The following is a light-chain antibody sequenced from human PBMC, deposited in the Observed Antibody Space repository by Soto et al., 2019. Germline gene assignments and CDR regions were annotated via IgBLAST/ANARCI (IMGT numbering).Light chain of an antibody. Sequence: EIGLTQSPGTLSLSPGERATLSCRASQSVSSSYLALYQQKPGQAPRLLIYGASSRATGIPDRFSGSGSGTDFTLTISRLETEDFAVYYCQQYGSSPLTFGQGTQVEIK. J-gene: IGKJ1*01. CDR3: QQYGSSPLT. CDR2: GAS. CDR1: QSVSSSY. V-gene: IGKV3-20*01.